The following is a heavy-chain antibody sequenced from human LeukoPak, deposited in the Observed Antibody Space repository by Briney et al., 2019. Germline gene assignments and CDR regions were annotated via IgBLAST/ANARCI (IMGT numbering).Heavy chain of an antibody. CDR3: ARDGYYDSSGSNWFDP. CDR1: GFTFSSYW. CDR2: IKQDGGEK. D-gene: IGHD3-22*01. J-gene: IGHJ5*02. V-gene: IGHV3-7*01. Sequence: PGGSLRLSCAASGFTFSSYWMSWVRQAPGKGLEWVANIKQDGGEKNYVDSVKGRFTISRDNAKNSLYLQMNSLRAEDTAVYYCARDGYYDSSGSNWFDPWGQGTLVTVSS.